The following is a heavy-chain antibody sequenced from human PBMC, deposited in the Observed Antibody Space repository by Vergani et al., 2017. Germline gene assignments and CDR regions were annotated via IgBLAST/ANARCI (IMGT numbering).Heavy chain of an antibody. V-gene: IGHV5-51*01. CDR2: IYPANSDT. D-gene: IGHD1-1*01. CDR1: EYSFGNYW. J-gene: IGHJ4*02. Sequence: EVDLVQSGPEMRKPGESLKISCKGSEYSFGNYWMGWVRQMPGKGLEWMGIIYPANSDTRYSPSFQGQVTISADKSIGTAFLQWDSLTASHTDHSYCARHTTYTDSWGQGTLVTVSS. CDR3: ARHTTYTDS.